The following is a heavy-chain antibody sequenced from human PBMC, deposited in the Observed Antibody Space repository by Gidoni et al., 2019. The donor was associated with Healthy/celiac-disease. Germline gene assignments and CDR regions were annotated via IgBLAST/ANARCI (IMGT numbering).Heavy chain of an antibody. Sequence: QVQLQQWGAGLLKPSATLSLTCAVYGGSFSGYYWSWIRQPPGKGLEWIGEINHSGSTNYNPSLKSRVTISVDTSKNQFSLKLSSVTAADTAVYYCARGRLGATFGYWGQGTLVTVSS. V-gene: IGHV4-34*01. D-gene: IGHD1-26*01. CDR3: ARGRLGATFGY. CDR1: GGSFSGYY. CDR2: INHSGST. J-gene: IGHJ4*02.